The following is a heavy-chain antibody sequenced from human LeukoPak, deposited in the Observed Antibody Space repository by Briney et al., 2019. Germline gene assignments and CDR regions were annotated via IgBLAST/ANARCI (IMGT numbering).Heavy chain of an antibody. D-gene: IGHD4-23*01. CDR1: GFTFSSYG. CDR3: ANCFMVYGGDY. V-gene: IGHV3-23*01. J-gene: IGHJ4*02. CDR2: ISGSGGST. Sequence: PGGSLRLSCAASGFTFSSYGMSWVRQAPGKGLEWVSPISGSGGSTYYADSVKGRFTISRDNSKNTLYLQMNSLRAEDTAVYYCANCFMVYGGDYWGQGTLVTVSS.